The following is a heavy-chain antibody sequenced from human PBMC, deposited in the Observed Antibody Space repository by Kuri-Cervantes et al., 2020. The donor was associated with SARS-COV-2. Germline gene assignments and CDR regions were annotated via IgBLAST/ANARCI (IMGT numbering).Heavy chain of an antibody. D-gene: IGHD1-26*01. CDR3: ARDREWELLHAGAFDI. CDR1: GFTFSSYA. CDR2: ISYDGRNK. Sequence: GESLKISCAASGFTFSSYAMHWVRQAPGKGLEWAAVISYDGRNKYYADSVKGRFTISRDNSKNTLYLQMNSLRAEDTAVYYCARDREWELLHAGAFDIWGQGTMVTVSS. V-gene: IGHV3-30*04. J-gene: IGHJ3*02.